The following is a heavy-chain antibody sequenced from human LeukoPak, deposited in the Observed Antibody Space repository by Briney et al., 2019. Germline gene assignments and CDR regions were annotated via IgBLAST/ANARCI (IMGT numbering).Heavy chain of an antibody. CDR2: IKQDGSDK. J-gene: IGHJ4*02. D-gene: IGHD6-13*01. V-gene: IGHV3-7*03. CDR3: AKDSGWFRFDY. CDR1: GFTFSTSW. Sequence: GGSLRLSCAASGFTFSTSWMTWVRQAPGKGLEWVANIKQDGSDKYYMDSVKGRFTISRDNAKNSLYPQMNSLRAEDTAVYYCAKDSGWFRFDYWGQGTLVTVSS.